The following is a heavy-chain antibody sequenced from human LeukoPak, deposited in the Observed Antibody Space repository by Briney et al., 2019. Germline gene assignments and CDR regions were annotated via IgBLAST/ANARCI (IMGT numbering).Heavy chain of an antibody. J-gene: IGHJ4*02. CDR2: INPSGGST. Sequence: ASVKVSCKASGYTFTSYYMHWVRQAPGQELEWMGIINPSGGSTSYAQKFQGRVTMTRDMSTSTVYMELSSLRSEDTAVYYCARDLALLWFGELFKDLPEGFDYWGQGTLVTVSS. V-gene: IGHV1-46*01. CDR3: ARDLALLWFGELFKDLPEGFDY. D-gene: IGHD3-10*01. CDR1: GYTFTSYY.